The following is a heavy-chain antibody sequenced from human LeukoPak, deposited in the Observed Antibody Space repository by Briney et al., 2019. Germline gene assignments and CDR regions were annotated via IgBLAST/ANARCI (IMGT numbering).Heavy chain of an antibody. D-gene: IGHD3-22*01. V-gene: IGHV3-9*01. CDR1: GFTFHDYA. J-gene: IGHJ4*02. CDR3: AKDHYYDSSGYYPFDY. Sequence: GRSLRLSCAASGFTFHDYAMYWVRQAPGKGLEWVSSITWNSGKVGYADSVKGRFTISRDNAKNSLYLQMNSLRAEDTAVYYCAKDHYYDSSGYYPFDYWGQGTLVTVSS. CDR2: ITWNSGKV.